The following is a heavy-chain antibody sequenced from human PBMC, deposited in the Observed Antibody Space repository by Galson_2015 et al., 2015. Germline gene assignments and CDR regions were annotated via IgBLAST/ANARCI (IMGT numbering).Heavy chain of an antibody. CDR1: GFTFSSYW. CDR3: ARDRWRGPLRNYYGMDV. V-gene: IGHV3-7*01. CDR2: IKQDGSEK. D-gene: IGHD3-3*01. Sequence: SLRLSCAASGFTFSSYWMSWVRQAPGKGLEWVANIKQDGSEKYYVDSVKGRFTISRDNAKNSLYLQMNSLRAEDTAVYYCARDRWRGPLRNYYGMDVWGQGTTVTVSS. J-gene: IGHJ6*02.